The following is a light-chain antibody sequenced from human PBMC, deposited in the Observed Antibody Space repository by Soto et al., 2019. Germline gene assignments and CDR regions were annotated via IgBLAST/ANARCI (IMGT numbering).Light chain of an antibody. J-gene: IGKJ1*01. CDR3: QQYSSYSAWT. CDR2: DAS. Sequence: DIQMTQSPSTLSASIGDRFSITCRSSQSISKWLAWHQQKPGKAPKLLIYDASTLQSGVPPRFSGSGSGTEFTLTIRSLQPDDIATYYCQQYSSYSAWTFGEGTKVDI. V-gene: IGKV1-5*01. CDR1: QSISKW.